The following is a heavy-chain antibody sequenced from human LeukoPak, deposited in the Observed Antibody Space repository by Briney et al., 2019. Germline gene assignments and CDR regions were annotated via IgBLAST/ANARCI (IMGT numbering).Heavy chain of an antibody. D-gene: IGHD4-17*01. J-gene: IGHJ1*01. CDR3: ARDLFDGDYSPQYFQH. CDR1: GFTFSDYY. Sequence: PGGSLRLSCAASGFTFSDYYMRWIRQPPGGGVEWGSYISSSSSYTNYEDSVKGRFTISRDNAKNSLYLQMNSLRAEDTAVYYCARDLFDGDYSPQYFQHWGQGTLVTVSS. V-gene: IGHV3-11*06. CDR2: ISSSSSYT.